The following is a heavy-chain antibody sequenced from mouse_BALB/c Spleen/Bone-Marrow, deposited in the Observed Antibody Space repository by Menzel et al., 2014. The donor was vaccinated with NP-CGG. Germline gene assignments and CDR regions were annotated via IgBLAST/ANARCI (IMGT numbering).Heavy chain of an antibody. CDR1: GFNIKDTY. CDR3: ASYYYGSSSFAY. CDR2: IDPANGNT. V-gene: IGHV14-3*02. D-gene: IGHD1-1*01. Sequence: VQLKDSGAEPVKPGASVKLSCTASGFNIKDTYMHWVKQRPEQGLEWIGRIDPANGNTKYDPKFQGKATITADTSSNTAYLQLSSLTSEDTAVYYCASYYYGSSSFAYWGQGTLVTVSA. J-gene: IGHJ3*01.